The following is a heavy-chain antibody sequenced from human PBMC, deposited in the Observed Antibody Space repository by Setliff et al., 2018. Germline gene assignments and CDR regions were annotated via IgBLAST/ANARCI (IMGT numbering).Heavy chain of an antibody. Sequence: SLRLSCAGSGFSFSIFWMSWVRQAPGKGLEWVATIKQDGSEKFYVDSVKGRFTISRDNAKNSLYLQMDSLRVEDTAMYFCARDRGGGLYDYWGRGTLVTVSS. J-gene: IGHJ4*02. CDR1: GFSFSIFW. CDR3: ARDRGGGLYDY. CDR2: IKQDGSEK. V-gene: IGHV3-7*01. D-gene: IGHD3-16*01.